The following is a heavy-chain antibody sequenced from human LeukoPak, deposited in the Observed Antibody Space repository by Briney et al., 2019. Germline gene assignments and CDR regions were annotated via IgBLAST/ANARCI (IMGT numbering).Heavy chain of an antibody. Sequence: ASVKVSCKGSGYTFTGYYMHWVRQAPGQGLEWMGWINPNSGGTNYAQKFQGRVTMTRDTSISTAYMELSRLRSDDTAVYYCARDLKQWLVQYNYYYYGMDVWGQGTTVTVSS. D-gene: IGHD6-19*01. CDR3: ARDLKQWLVQYNYYYYGMDV. J-gene: IGHJ6*02. V-gene: IGHV1-2*02. CDR1: GYTFTGYY. CDR2: INPNSGGT.